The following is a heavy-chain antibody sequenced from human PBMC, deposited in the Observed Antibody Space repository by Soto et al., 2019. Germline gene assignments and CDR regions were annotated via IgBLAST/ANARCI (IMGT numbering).Heavy chain of an antibody. D-gene: IGHD2-15*01. CDR1: GYTFTSYG. CDR3: ARDGDIVGIGGMDV. CDR2: ISAYNGNT. J-gene: IGHJ6*02. V-gene: IGHV1-18*04. Sequence: ASVKVSCKASGYTFTSYGISWVRQAPGQGLEWMGWISAYNGNTNYAQKLQGRVTMTTDTSTSTAYMELRSLRSDDTAVYYCARDGDIVGIGGMDVWRQGTTVTVSS.